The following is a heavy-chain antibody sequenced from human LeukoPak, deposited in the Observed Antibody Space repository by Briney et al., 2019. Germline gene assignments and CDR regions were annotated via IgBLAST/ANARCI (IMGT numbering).Heavy chain of an antibody. CDR1: GGSISSGGYY. Sequence: SQTLSLTCTVSGGSISSGGYYWSWIRQHPGKGLEWIGYIYYSGSTYYKPSLKSRVTISVDTSKNQFSLKLSSLTAADTAVYYCARRDSYYYGPGARDNWFDPWGQGTLVTVSS. CDR2: IYYSGST. CDR3: ARRDSYYYGPGARDNWFDP. J-gene: IGHJ5*02. D-gene: IGHD3-10*01. V-gene: IGHV4-31*03.